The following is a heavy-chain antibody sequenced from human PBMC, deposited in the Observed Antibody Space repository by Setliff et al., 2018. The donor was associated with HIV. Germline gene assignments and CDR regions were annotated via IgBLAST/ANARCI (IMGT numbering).Heavy chain of an antibody. V-gene: IGHV3-53*01. CDR2: MYPGGDK. CDR3: ARTIEKSDKYYFDY. J-gene: IGHJ4*02. Sequence: GGSLRLSCEVSELSVVSNCFSWVRQSPEKGLEWVAVMYPGGDKSYGDFVRGRFTLSRDNYYNILYLQMDSLTKEDTDVYYCARTIEKSDKYYFDYWGQGALVTVSS. CDR1: ELSVVSNC.